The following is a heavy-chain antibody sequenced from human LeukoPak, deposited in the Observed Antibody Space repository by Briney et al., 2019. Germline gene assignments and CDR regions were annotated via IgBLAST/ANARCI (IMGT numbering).Heavy chain of an antibody. Sequence: GGSLRLSCAASGFSFSSYTMNWLRQAPGRGLEWVSSIRTNNYRYGAGSVKGRFTISRDNAKNSLFLQMDSLRAEDTAVYYCARDGHFDFWGQGTLVTVSS. V-gene: IGHV3-21*01. D-gene: IGHD3/OR15-3a*01. J-gene: IGHJ4*02. CDR3: ARDGHFDF. CDR1: GFSFSSYT. CDR2: IRTNNYR.